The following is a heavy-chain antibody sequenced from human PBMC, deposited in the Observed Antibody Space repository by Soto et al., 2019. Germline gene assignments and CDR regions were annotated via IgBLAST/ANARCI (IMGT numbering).Heavy chain of an antibody. D-gene: IGHD2-15*01. Sequence: GGSLRLSCAASGFTFSSYDMHWFRQAKGKGLEWVSAIGIAGDTHYSGSAKGRFAISRDNGKSSLFLQMNSLRAEDTAVYYCARDPSGWGLDVWGQGTTVTVSS. CDR1: GFTFSSYD. V-gene: IGHV3-13*01. CDR3: ARDPSGWGLDV. CDR2: IGIAGDT. J-gene: IGHJ6*02.